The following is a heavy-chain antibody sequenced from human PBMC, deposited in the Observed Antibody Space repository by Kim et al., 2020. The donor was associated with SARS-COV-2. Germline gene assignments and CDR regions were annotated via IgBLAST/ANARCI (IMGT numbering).Heavy chain of an antibody. V-gene: IGHV3-23*01. CDR3: ARHFGSSGSEFHH. Sequence: GGSLRLSCVASGFTFSAYAMGWVRQAPGKGLEWVSGISGSDVSTYYADSVKGRFIISRDNSKNTLYLQMNRLRAEDTAVYYCARHFGSSGSEFHHWGQGTLVIVSS. J-gene: IGHJ1*01. D-gene: IGHD6-19*01. CDR1: GFTFSAYA. CDR2: ISGSDVST.